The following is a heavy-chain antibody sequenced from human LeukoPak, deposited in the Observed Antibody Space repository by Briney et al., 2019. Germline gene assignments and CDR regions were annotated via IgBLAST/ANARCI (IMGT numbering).Heavy chain of an antibody. CDR3: ARDPPAISINTYA. CDR1: GFTVANNY. Sequence: GGSLRLSCAVSGFTVANNYMNWVRQAPGKGLEWVSLIFSHGGTSYTASLKGRVTISRDNSKNTMYLQMNALRVADTAVYYCARDPPAISINTYAWGQRILVTASS. CDR2: IFSHGGT. V-gene: IGHV3-66*01. D-gene: IGHD3-3*01. J-gene: IGHJ4*01.